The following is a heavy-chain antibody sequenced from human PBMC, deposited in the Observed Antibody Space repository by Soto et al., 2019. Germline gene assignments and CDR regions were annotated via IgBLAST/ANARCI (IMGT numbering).Heavy chain of an antibody. J-gene: IGHJ4*02. CDR1: GFTFSSSW. D-gene: IGHD4-17*01. CDR3: ARGRTTVTSYYFDY. Sequence: PGGSLRLSCAASGFTFSSSWMHWVRQAPGKGLVWVSRINSDGSSTNYADSVKGRFTISRDNSKNTLYLQMNSLRAGDTAVYYCARGRTTVTSYYFDYWGQGNLVTVSS. V-gene: IGHV3-74*01. CDR2: INSDGSST.